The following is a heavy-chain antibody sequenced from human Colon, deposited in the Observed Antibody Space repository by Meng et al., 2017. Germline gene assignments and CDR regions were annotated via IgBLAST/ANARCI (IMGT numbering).Heavy chain of an antibody. Sequence: ISLKESGPTLVKPTQTLTLTCTFSGTSLTTSGEGVGWIRQPPGKALEWLALVYWDGDSRYSPSLRNRLTITKDTSRNQVVLTMTNVDPVDTGTYFCFHSSDHLIYASSWGQGTLVTVSS. V-gene: IGHV2-5*02. D-gene: IGHD3/OR15-3a*01. CDR2: VYWDGDS. CDR3: FHSSDHLIYASS. J-gene: IGHJ5*02. CDR1: GTSLTTSGEG.